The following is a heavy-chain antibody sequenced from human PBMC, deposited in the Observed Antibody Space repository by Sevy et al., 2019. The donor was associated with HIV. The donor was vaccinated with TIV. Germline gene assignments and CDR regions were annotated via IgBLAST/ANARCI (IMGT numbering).Heavy chain of an antibody. CDR3: AKERGFDNWFDP. CDR1: GLTFSTYG. Sequence: GGSLRLSCAASGLTFSTYGMHWVRQAPGKGLEWVAVISYDGSHKYYADSVKGRFTISRDNSKNTLYLQMNSLRAEDTAVYYCAKERGFDNWFDPWGQGTLVTVSS. V-gene: IGHV3-30*18. J-gene: IGHJ5*02. CDR2: ISYDGSHK.